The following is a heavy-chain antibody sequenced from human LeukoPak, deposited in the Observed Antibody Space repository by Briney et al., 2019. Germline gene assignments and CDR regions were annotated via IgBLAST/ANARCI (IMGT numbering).Heavy chain of an antibody. D-gene: IGHD2-21*01. CDR3: ARDNGDIVVDY. V-gene: IGHV1-46*01. Sequence: GASVKVSCNASGYTFTSYYMHWVRQAPGQGLEWMGIINPSGGSTSYAQKFQGRVTMTRDTSTSTVYMELSSLRSEDTAVYYCARDNGDIVVDYWGQGTLVTVSS. J-gene: IGHJ4*02. CDR1: GYTFTSYY. CDR2: INPSGGST.